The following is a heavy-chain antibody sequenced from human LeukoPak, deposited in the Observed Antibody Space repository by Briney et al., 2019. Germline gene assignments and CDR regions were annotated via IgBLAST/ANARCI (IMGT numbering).Heavy chain of an antibody. Sequence: EGSLRLSCAASGFTFSHYWMAWVRQAPGKGPEWVANVKQDESSKFYADSVKGRFTISRDNAKNSLYLQMNGLRVEDTALYYCVRDYDGDLDYWGQGTLVTVSS. D-gene: IGHD4-23*01. J-gene: IGHJ4*02. CDR2: VKQDESSK. CDR3: VRDYDGDLDY. V-gene: IGHV3-7*01. CDR1: GFTFSHYW.